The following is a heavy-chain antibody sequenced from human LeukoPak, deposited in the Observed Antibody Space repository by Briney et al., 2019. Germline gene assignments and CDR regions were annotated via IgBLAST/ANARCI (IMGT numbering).Heavy chain of an antibody. D-gene: IGHD2-8*01. CDR2: ISKDGSDK. J-gene: IGHJ4*02. CDR1: GFTFISYG. CDR3: AKEYDGY. Sequence: GRSLRLSCAASGFTFISYGIHWVRQAPGKGLEWVAVISKDGSDKKYADSVKGRFIISRDNSKNTLYLQMNSLRAEDTAVYYCAKEYDGYWGQGTLVTVSS. V-gene: IGHV3-30*18.